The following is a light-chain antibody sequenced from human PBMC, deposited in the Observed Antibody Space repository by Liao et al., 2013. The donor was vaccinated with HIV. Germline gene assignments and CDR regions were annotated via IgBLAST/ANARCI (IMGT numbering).Light chain of an antibody. V-gene: IGLV3-1*01. CDR1: NLGDKF. J-gene: IGLJ2*01. CDR2: RDT. CDR3: QAWDRNTAI. Sequence: SYELTQPPSVSVSPGQTASITCSGDNLGDKFVSWYQQKPGQSPVLVIYRDTNRPSGIPERFSGSNSGNTATLTISGTQAMDEADYYCQAWDRNTAIFGGGTKLTVL.